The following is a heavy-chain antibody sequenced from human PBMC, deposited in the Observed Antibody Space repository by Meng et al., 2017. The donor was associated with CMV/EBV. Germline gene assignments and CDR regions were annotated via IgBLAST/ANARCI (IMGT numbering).Heavy chain of an antibody. CDR3: ARRYCSSTSCYRMGNWFDP. CDR2: ISSSSSYI. J-gene: IGHJ5*02. V-gene: IGHV3-21*01. Sequence: FSGYSMNVVRQAPGKGREWVSSISSSSSYIYYADSVKGRFTISRDNAKNSLYLQMNSLRAEDTAVYYCARRYCSSTSCYRMGNWFDPWGQGTLVTVSS. CDR1: FSGYS. D-gene: IGHD2-2*02.